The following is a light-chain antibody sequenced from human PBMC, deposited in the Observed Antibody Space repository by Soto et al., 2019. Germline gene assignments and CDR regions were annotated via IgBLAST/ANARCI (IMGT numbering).Light chain of an antibody. V-gene: IGKV3-20*01. J-gene: IGKJ5*01. Sequence: DIVLTQSPGTLSLSPGERVTLSCRASQSVSSSYLAWYQQKPGQAPRLLIYGASSRATGIPDRFSGSGSGTDFTLTISRLEREDLAVYYCQQYGSPITFGQGTRLEIK. CDR1: QSVSSSY. CDR2: GAS. CDR3: QQYGSPIT.